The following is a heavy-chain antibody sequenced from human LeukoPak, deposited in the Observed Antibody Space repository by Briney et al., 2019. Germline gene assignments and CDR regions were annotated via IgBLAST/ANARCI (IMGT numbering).Heavy chain of an antibody. D-gene: IGHD6-25*01. CDR3: ARGGEYSSEYNWFDH. J-gene: IGHJ5*02. CDR1: GGSISTHY. Sequence: PSEILSLTCIVSGGSISTHYWNWIRQPPGEGLEWIGYMRYDGSTNYNPSLKSRVIISMDTSKNQLSLKLTSVTAADTAVYYCARGGEYSSEYNWFDHWGQGTLVTVSS. V-gene: IGHV4-59*11. CDR2: MRYDGST.